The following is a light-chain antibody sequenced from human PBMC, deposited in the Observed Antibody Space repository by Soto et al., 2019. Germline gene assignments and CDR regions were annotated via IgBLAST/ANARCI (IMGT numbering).Light chain of an antibody. CDR1: QSVSSSS. CDR2: AAS. Sequence: EIVLTQSPGTLSASPGERVTLSCRASQSVSSSSLAWYQQKPGQAPRLLIYAASSRATGIPDRFSGSGSGTDFTLTISRLESEDFAVYSCQQYDTSPPTFGQGTKV. CDR3: QQYDTSPPT. V-gene: IGKV3-20*01. J-gene: IGKJ1*01.